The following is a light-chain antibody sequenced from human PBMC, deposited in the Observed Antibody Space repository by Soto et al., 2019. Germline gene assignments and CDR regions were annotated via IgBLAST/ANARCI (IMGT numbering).Light chain of an antibody. Sequence: ETVLTQSPDIMYLSPGERATLSCRASQSVTSSYLAWYQQKPGQAPRLLIYGASSRATGIPDRFSGSGSGTDFTLTISRLEPEDFAVYYCQQYVSPPITFGQGTRLEIK. CDR1: QSVTSSY. CDR2: GAS. CDR3: QQYVSPPIT. V-gene: IGKV3-20*01. J-gene: IGKJ5*01.